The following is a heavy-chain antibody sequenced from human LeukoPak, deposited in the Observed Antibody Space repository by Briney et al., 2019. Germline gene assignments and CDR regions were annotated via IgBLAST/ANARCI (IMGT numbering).Heavy chain of an antibody. D-gene: IGHD3-10*01. CDR1: GGSISSGGYY. CDR3: ARAPTMVRGVIDY. J-gene: IGHJ4*02. Sequence: SQTLSLTCTVSGGSISSGGYYWSWIRQPPGKGLEWIGYIYYSGSTYYNPSLKSRVTISVDTSKNQFSLKLSSVTAADTAVYYCARAPTMVRGVIDYWGQGTLVTVSS. CDR2: IYYSGST. V-gene: IGHV4-30-4*08.